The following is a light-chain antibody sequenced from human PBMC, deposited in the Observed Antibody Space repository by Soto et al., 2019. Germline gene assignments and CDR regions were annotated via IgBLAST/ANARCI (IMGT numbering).Light chain of an antibody. CDR3: QQYYSYPLT. CDR2: AAS. V-gene: IGKV1-8*01. Sequence: AIRMTQSPSSLSASTGDRVTITCRASQGISSYLAWYQQKPGKAPKRLIYAASTLQSGVPSRFSGSGSGPDFPRTISCLQSEDFATYYCQQYYSYPLTFGGGTKVDIK. CDR1: QGISSY. J-gene: IGKJ4*01.